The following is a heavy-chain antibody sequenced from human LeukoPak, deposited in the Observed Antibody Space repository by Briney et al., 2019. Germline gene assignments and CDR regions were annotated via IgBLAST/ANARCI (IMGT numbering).Heavy chain of an antibody. Sequence: ASVKVSCTASGYTFTGYYMHWVRQAPGQGLEWMGWINPNSGGTNYAQKFQGRVTMTRDTSISTAYMELSRLRSDDTAVYYCARTPRGYSYVPDYWGQGTLVTVSS. CDR1: GYTFTGYY. CDR3: ARTPRGYSYVPDY. V-gene: IGHV1-2*02. D-gene: IGHD5-18*01. CDR2: INPNSGGT. J-gene: IGHJ4*02.